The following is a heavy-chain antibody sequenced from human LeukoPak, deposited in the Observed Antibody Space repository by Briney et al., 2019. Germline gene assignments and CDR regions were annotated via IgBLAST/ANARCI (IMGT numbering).Heavy chain of an antibody. CDR1: GGSISSSSYY. CDR2: IYYSGST. D-gene: IGHD5-24*01. Sequence: SETLSLTCTVSGGSISSSSYYWGWIRQPPGKGLEWIGTIYYSGSTYYNPSLKSRVTISVDTSRNQFSLKLTSVTAADTGVYYCARHEWRDAPDYWGQGTLVTVSS. J-gene: IGHJ4*02. CDR3: ARHEWRDAPDY. V-gene: IGHV4-39*01.